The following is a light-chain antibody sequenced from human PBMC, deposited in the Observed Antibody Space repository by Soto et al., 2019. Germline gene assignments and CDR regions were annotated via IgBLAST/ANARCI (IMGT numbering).Light chain of an antibody. V-gene: IGLV2-11*01. J-gene: IGLJ3*02. CDR3: CSRVGTTMWV. Sequence: QSALTQPRSVSGSPGQSVTISCTGTGSDVGAYPSVSWYQQHPGKAPKLIIYEVDKRPSGVPDRFSGSKSGNTASLTISGLQADDETDYYCCSRVGTTMWVFGGGTKVTVL. CDR2: EVD. CDR1: GSDVGAYPS.